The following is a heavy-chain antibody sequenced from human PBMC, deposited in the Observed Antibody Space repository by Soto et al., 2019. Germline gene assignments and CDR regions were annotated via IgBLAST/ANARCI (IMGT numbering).Heavy chain of an antibody. J-gene: IGHJ6*03. D-gene: IGHD2-8*01. CDR1: GYTFTSYD. CDR3: ARLPYCTNGVCYTPPGEYDILTGYNGAMDV. V-gene: IGHV1-8*01. Sequence: ASVKVSCKASGYTFTSYDINWVRQATGQGLEWMGWMNPNSGNTGYAQKFQGRVTMTRNTSISTAYMELSSLRSEDTAVYYCARLPYCTNGVCYTPPGEYDILTGYNGAMDVWGKGTTVTVSS. CDR2: MNPNSGNT.